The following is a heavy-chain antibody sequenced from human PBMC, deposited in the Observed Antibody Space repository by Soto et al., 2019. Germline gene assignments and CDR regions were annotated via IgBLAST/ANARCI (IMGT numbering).Heavy chain of an antibody. V-gene: IGHV6-1*01. CDR1: GDSVSSNTGA. D-gene: IGHD6-13*01. CDR2: TYYRSKWYN. J-gene: IGHJ4*02. Sequence: SQTLSLTCAISGDSVSSNTGAWNWIRQSPSRGLEWLGRTYYRSKWYNDYAASVKSRMTINSDTSKNQFSLQLNSVTPEDTAVYYCARGWQLDYWGQGTVVTVSS. CDR3: ARGWQLDY.